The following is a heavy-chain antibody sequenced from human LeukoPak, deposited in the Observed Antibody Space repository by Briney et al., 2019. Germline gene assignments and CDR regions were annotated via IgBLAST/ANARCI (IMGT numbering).Heavy chain of an antibody. D-gene: IGHD6-13*01. Sequence: PGRSLRLSCAASGFIFSNYAMHRVRQAPGKGLEWVAVISYDGSNKYYADSVKGRFTISRDNSKNTLFLQMNSLKPEDTAVYYCARDLDSSSWYILWFDPWGQGTLVTVSS. J-gene: IGHJ5*02. V-gene: IGHV3-30-3*01. CDR1: GFIFSNYA. CDR3: ARDLDSSSWYILWFDP. CDR2: ISYDGSNK.